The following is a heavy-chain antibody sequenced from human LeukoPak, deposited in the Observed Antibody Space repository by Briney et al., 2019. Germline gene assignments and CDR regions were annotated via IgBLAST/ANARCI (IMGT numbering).Heavy chain of an antibody. CDR1: RGSISGYS. V-gene: IGHV4-59*01. CDR3: ARATAFFDI. J-gene: IGHJ3*02. Sequence: SETLSLTCTVSRGSISGYSWSWIRQSPGGGLEWIGYIYYSGDTAYNPSLRSRVTISVDTSKNQFSLKLTSVTAADTAVYYCARATAFFDIWGQGTMVTVSS. CDR2: IYYSGDT.